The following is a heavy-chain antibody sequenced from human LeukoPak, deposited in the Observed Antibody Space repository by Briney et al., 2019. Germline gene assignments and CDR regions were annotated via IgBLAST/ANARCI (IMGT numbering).Heavy chain of an antibody. CDR3: ARSGRLGYCSGGSCFRWDY. Sequence: PGESLKISCKVSGYSFTNYWIGWVRQMPGKGPEWMGIIYPDDSDTKYSPSFQGQATISADKSISTAYLQWSSLKASDTAMYYCARSGRLGYCSGGSCFRWDYWGQGTLVTVSS. J-gene: IGHJ4*02. V-gene: IGHV5-51*01. CDR1: GYSFTNYW. D-gene: IGHD2-15*01. CDR2: IYPDDSDT.